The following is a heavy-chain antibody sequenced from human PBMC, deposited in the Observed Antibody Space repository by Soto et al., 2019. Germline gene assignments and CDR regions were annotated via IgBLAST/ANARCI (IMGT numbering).Heavy chain of an antibody. D-gene: IGHD3-3*01. CDR3: ATTKDFWSGYPGGMDV. CDR1: GYRFTSYC. CDR2: IDQSDSYT. J-gene: IGHJ6*02. V-gene: IGHV5-10-1*01. Sequence: PGESLKISCKVSGYRFTSYCINWVRQMPGKGLEWMGKIDQSDSYTYYRPSFQGHVTISADKSISTAYLQWSSLKASDTAIYYCATTKDFWSGYPGGMDVWGQGTTVTVSS.